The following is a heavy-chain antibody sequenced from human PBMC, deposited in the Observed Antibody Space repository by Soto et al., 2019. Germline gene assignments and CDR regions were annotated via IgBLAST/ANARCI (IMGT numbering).Heavy chain of an antibody. D-gene: IGHD7-27*01. V-gene: IGHV4-39*01. CDR3: ARHGEYYYYYYMDV. Sequence: QLQLQESCPGLVKPSETLSLTCTVSGGSISSSSYYWGWIRQPPGKGLEWIGSIYYSGSTYYNPSLKSRVTISVDTSKNQFSLKLSSVTAADTAVYYCARHGEYYYYYYMDVWGKGTKVTV. CDR1: GGSISSSSYY. CDR2: IYYSGST. J-gene: IGHJ6*03.